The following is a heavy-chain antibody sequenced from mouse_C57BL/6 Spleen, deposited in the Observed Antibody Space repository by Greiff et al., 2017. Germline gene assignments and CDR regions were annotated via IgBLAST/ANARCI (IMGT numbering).Heavy chain of an antibody. V-gene: IGHV1-55*01. J-gene: IGHJ2*01. CDR2: IYPGSGST. D-gene: IGHD1-1*01. Sequence: QVQLQQPGAELVKPGASVKMSCKASGYTFTRSWITWVKQRPGQGLEWIGDIYPGSGSTNYNEKFKSKATLTVDTSSSTAYMQLSSLTSEDSAVYYCARADGSRGYCFDYWGQGTTLTVSS. CDR3: ARADGSRGYCFDY. CDR1: GYTFTRSW.